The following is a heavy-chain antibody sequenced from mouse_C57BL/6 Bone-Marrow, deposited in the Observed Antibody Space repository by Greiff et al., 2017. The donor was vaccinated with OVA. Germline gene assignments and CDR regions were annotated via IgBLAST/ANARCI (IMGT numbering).Heavy chain of an antibody. V-gene: IGHV1-64*01. D-gene: IGHD2-1*01. CDR3: ATIYYGNYVEFAY. J-gene: IGHJ3*01. Sequence: VQLQQPGAELVKPGASGKLSCKASGYTFPSYWMHWVRQRPGQGLEWIGMIHPNSGSTNYNEKFKSKATLTVDKSSSTAYMQLSSLTSEDSAVYYCATIYYGNYVEFAYWGQGTLVTVSA. CDR2: IHPNSGST. CDR1: GYTFPSYW.